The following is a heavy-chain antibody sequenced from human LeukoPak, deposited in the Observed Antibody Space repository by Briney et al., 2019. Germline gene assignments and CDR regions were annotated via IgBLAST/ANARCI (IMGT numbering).Heavy chain of an antibody. V-gene: IGHV5-51*01. CDR2: IYPGDSDA. D-gene: IGHD1-26*01. J-gene: IGHJ4*02. Sequence: GESLKISCKGAGYSFTSYWIGWGRQIPGKGLKWMGIIYPGDSDARYSTFFQGQVTISADKSISTAYLQWSSLQASDTAMYYCARRRDLYSGSYYPFDYWGQGTLVTVSS. CDR3: ARRRDLYSGSYYPFDY. CDR1: GYSFTSYW.